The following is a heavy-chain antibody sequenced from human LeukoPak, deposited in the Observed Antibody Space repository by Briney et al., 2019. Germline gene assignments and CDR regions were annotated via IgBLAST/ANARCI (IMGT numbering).Heavy chain of an antibody. CDR2: IYSGGST. CDR3: ARGNSGYDDNWFDP. J-gene: IGHJ5*02. CDR1: GFTVSSNY. D-gene: IGHD5-12*01. V-gene: IGHV3-66*01. Sequence: PGGSLRLSCAASGFTVSSNYMSWVRQAPGEGLEWVSVIYSGGSTYYADSVKGRFTISRDNSKNTLYLQMNSLRAEDTAVYYCARGNSGYDDNWFDPWGQGTLVTVSS.